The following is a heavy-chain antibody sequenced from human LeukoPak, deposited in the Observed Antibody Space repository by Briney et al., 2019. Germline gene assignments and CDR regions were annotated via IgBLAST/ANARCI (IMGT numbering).Heavy chain of an antibody. V-gene: IGHV4-59*08. J-gene: IGHJ4*02. CDR1: GGSISVY. Sequence: SETLSLTCAVSGGSISVYWSWVRQPAGKGLEWVGYISYGGGTTYNASLKHRLSMSMDTSKNQLSLRLSSVTAADTALYYCARVGDTSGYFYYFDNWGKGNLVTVSS. CDR3: ARVGDTSGYFYYFDN. CDR2: ISYGGGT. D-gene: IGHD3-22*01.